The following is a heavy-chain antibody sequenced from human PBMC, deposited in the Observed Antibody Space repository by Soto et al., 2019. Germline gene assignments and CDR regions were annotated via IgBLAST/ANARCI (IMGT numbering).Heavy chain of an antibody. Sequence: GESLKISCKGSGYSFTSYWIGWVRQMPGKGMEWMGIIYPGDSHTRYSPSFQGQVTISADKSISTAYLQWSSLKASDTAMYYCARHFNCISTSCYDYWGQGTLVTSPQ. J-gene: IGHJ4*02. CDR3: ARHFNCISTSCYDY. CDR1: GYSFTSYW. D-gene: IGHD2-2*01. V-gene: IGHV5-51*01. CDR2: IYPGDSHT.